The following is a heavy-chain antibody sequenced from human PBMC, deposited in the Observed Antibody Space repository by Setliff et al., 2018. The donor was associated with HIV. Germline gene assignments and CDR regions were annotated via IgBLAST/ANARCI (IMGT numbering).Heavy chain of an antibody. CDR2: ITPIFGTT. CDR1: GGTFSRSV. D-gene: IGHD3-10*01. J-gene: IGHJ2*01. Sequence: SVKVSCKASGGTFSRSVFSWVRQAPGQGLEWMGRITPIFGTTNYAQKFQGRVTITADKSTSTAYMDLGSLRYEDTAVYYCARDPFGELAGLTLGWYFDIWGRGTLVTVSS. CDR3: ARDPFGELAGLTLGWYFDI. V-gene: IGHV1-69*06.